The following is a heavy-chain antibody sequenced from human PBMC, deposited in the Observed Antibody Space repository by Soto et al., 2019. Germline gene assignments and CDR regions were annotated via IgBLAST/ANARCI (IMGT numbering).Heavy chain of an antibody. CDR3: AKKDSYYDSSGYYQHYAFDI. CDR2: ISGSGGST. D-gene: IGHD3-22*01. V-gene: IGHV3-23*01. J-gene: IGHJ3*02. CDR1: GFTFSSYA. Sequence: GGSLRLSCAASGFTFSSYAMSWVRQAPGKGLEWVSAISGSGGSTYYADSVKGRFTISRDNSKNTLYLQMNSLRAEDTAVYYCAKKDSYYDSSGYYQHYAFDIWGQGTMVTV.